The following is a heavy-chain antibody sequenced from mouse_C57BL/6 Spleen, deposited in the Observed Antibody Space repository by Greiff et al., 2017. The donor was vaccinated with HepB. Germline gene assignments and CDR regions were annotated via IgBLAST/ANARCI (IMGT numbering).Heavy chain of an antibody. CDR1: GYTFTDYY. Sequence: EVKLQQSGPELVKPGASVKISCKASGYTFTDYYMNWVKQSHGKSLEWIGDINPNNGGTSYNQKFKGKATLTVDKSSSTAYMELRSLTSEDSAVYYCARGTLHYDYDLYYFDYWGQGTTLTVSS. CDR3: ARGTLHYDYDLYYFDY. J-gene: IGHJ2*01. V-gene: IGHV1-26*01. D-gene: IGHD2-4*01. CDR2: INPNNGGT.